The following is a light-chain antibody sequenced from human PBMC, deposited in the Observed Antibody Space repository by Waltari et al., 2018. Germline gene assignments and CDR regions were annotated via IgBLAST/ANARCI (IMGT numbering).Light chain of an antibody. V-gene: IGKV3-11*01. CDR3: QQRSNWPPYT. CDR1: QSVSSY. J-gene: IGKJ2*01. Sequence: EIVLTQSPPTLSLSPGERATLSCRASQSVSSYLAWYQQKPGQAPRLLIYDASNRATGIPARFSGSGSGTDFTLTISSLEPEDLAVYYCQQRSNWPPYTFGQGTKLEIK. CDR2: DAS.